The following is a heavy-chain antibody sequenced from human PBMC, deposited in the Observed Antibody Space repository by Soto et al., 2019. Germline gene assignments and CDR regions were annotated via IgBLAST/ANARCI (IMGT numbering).Heavy chain of an antibody. J-gene: IGHJ4*02. V-gene: IGHV3-13*04. Sequence: GGSLRLSCSASGFTFSSYDMHWVRQGPGKGLEWVSAIGTAGDTNYAGSVKGRFTISRENAKNSLYLQMNSLRAGDTAIYFCARAIGPTLFDYWGQGALVTAPQ. D-gene: IGHD3-22*01. CDR1: GFTFSSYD. CDR3: ARAIGPTLFDY. CDR2: IGTAGDT.